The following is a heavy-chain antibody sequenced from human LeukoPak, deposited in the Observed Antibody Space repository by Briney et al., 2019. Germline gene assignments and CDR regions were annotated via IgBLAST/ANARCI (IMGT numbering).Heavy chain of an antibody. D-gene: IGHD4-17*01. CDR3: ARMLYGDFAFDF. J-gene: IGHJ4*02. Sequence: SGRSLRLSCAASGFTFSSYGMHWVRQAPGKGLEWVAVIWNDGSNKYYADSVKGRFTISRDNSKNTLYLQMNSLRAEDTAVYYCARMLYGDFAFDFWGQGTLVTVSS. CDR1: GFTFSSYG. V-gene: IGHV3-33*01. CDR2: IWNDGSNK.